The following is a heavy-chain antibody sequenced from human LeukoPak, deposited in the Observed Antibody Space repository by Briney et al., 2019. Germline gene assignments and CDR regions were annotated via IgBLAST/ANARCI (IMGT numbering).Heavy chain of an antibody. V-gene: IGHV3-48*01. Sequence: GGSLRLSCAASEFTFVRYAMNWVRQAPGKGLEWVSYISSSSFKIGYADSVKGRFTIARDNSKNTLYLQMNSLRAEDTAVYYCARDGFAYYSYYYMDVWGTGTTVTVSS. J-gene: IGHJ6*03. CDR1: EFTFVRYA. D-gene: IGHD6-25*01. CDR2: ISSSSFKI. CDR3: ARDGFAYYSYYYMDV.